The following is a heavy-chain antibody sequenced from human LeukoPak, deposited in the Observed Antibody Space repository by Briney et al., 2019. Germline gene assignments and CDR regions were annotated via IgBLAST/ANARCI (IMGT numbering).Heavy chain of an antibody. Sequence: GGSLRLSCAASGFTFSSYWMSWVRQAPGKGLEWVANIKQDGSEKYYVDSVKGRFTISRGNAKNSLYLQMNSLRAKDTAVYYCARGDGYNSFDYWGQRTLVTVSS. CDR3: ARGDGYNSFDY. J-gene: IGHJ4*02. D-gene: IGHD5-24*01. V-gene: IGHV3-7*01. CDR1: GFTFSSYW. CDR2: IKQDGSEK.